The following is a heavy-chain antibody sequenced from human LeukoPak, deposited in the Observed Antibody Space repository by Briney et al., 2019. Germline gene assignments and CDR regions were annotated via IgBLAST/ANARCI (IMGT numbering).Heavy chain of an antibody. D-gene: IGHD3-10*02. J-gene: IGHJ5*02. V-gene: IGHV3-48*03. CDR2: ISSSGGTI. Sequence: PGGSLRLSYIGSGFTFSHYEMNWVRQAPGKGLEWVSYISSSGGTIYFADSVKGRFTISRDNAKNSLYLQVNSLRAEDTAVYYCARADVGPFDPWGQGTLVTVSS. CDR3: ARADVGPFDP. CDR1: GFTFSHYE.